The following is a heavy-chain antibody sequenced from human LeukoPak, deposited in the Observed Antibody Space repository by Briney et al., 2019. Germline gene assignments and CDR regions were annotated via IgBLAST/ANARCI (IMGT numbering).Heavy chain of an antibody. Sequence: GGSLRLSCAASGFTFSSYWMSWVRQAPGKGLEWVANIKQDGSEKYYVDSVKGRFTISRDNAKSSLYLQMNSLRAEDTAVYYCARDSIVVVPAAIWYFDYWGQGTLVTVSS. CDR3: ARDSIVVVPAAIWYFDY. CDR2: IKQDGSEK. J-gene: IGHJ4*02. CDR1: GFTFSSYW. V-gene: IGHV3-7*04. D-gene: IGHD2-2*02.